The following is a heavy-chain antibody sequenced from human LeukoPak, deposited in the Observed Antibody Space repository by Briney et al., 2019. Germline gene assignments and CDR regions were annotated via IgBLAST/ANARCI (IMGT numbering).Heavy chain of an antibody. CDR3: AKDPFGSGSFEY. CDR1: GLPFTSLD. J-gene: IGHJ4*02. CDR2: SRSAGDHK. Sequence: AGGSLRLSCTASGLPFTSLDMHWVRQAPGKGLEWVAYSRSAGDHKWYAESVKGRFTISRDNSKNTLFPQMTGLRAEDTAMYYCAKDPFGSGSFEYWGQGTLVTVSS. D-gene: IGHD3-10*01. V-gene: IGHV3-30*02.